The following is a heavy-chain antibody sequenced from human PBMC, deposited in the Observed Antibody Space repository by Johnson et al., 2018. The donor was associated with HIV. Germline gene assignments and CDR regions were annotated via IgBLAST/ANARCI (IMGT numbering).Heavy chain of an antibody. V-gene: IGHV3-20*04. CDR3: AREGMGGDIVVVPAARGAFDI. J-gene: IGHJ3*02. CDR1: GFTFENYG. CDR2: INWNRGST. Sequence: VQLVESGGSVIRPGGSLRLSCVGTGFTFENYGMSWVRQAPGKGLEWVSGINWNRGSTGYADSVKGRFTISRDNAKNSLYLQMNSLRAEDTALYYCAREGMGGDIVVVPAARGAFDIWGQGTMVTVSS. D-gene: IGHD2-2*01.